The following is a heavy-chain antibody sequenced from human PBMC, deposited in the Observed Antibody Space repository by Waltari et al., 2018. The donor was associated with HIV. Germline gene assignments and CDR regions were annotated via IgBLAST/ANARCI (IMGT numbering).Heavy chain of an antibody. J-gene: IGHJ4*02. CDR2: VYHSGST. CDR3: ARVRDSGDYGHFDS. V-gene: IGHV4-4*02. D-gene: IGHD4-17*01. Sequence: QVQLQESGPGLVRPSGTLSLTCAVSGASISSSKWWSWVRQPPGKGLEWIGEVYHSGSTTKNPFSKSRVTLSIDKSKRQFSLNLTSVTAADTAMYYCARVRDSGDYGHFDSWGRGTLVIVSS. CDR1: GASISSSKW.